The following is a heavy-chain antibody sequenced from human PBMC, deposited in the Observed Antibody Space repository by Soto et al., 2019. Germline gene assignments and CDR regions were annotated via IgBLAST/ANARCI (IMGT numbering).Heavy chain of an antibody. Sequence: GGSLRLSCAASRFTFSKYAMAWVRQTPGKGLEWVSGISSSGGSTYYADSVKGRFTISRDNSRSTLYLQMNSLRAEDTAVYYCAKDREAYTTLILWVFDFWGQGTPVTVSS. V-gene: IGHV3-23*01. D-gene: IGHD2-21*01. J-gene: IGHJ4*02. CDR2: ISSSGGST. CDR1: RFTFSKYA. CDR3: AKDREAYTTLILWVFDF.